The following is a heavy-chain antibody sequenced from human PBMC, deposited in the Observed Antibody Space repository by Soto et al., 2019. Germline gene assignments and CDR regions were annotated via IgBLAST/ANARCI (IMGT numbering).Heavy chain of an antibody. D-gene: IGHD3-3*01. Sequence: SETLSLTCTVSGGSISSYYWSWIRQPPGKGLEWIGYIYYSGSTNYNPSLKSRVTISVDTSKNQFSLKLSSVTAADTAVYYCARHREYYDFWSGYYVNWFDPWGQGNLVTVS. CDR2: IYYSGST. J-gene: IGHJ5*02. CDR1: GGSISSYY. CDR3: ARHREYYDFWSGYYVNWFDP. V-gene: IGHV4-59*08.